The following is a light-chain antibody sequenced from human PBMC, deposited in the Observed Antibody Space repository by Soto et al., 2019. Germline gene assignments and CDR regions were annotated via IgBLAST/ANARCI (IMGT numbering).Light chain of an antibody. V-gene: IGLV2-14*01. CDR1: SSDVGGYNY. Sequence: QSALTQPASVSGSPGQSITISCTGTSSDVGGYNYVSWYQQYPGKAPKLMIYEVSNRPSGVSNRFSGSRSGNTASLTISGLQAEDEADYYCSSYTSSSILGVVFGGGTQLTVL. CDR3: SSYTSSSILGVV. CDR2: EVS. J-gene: IGLJ2*01.